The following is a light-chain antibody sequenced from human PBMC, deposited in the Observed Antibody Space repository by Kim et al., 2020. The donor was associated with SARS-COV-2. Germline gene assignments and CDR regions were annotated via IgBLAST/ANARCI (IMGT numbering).Light chain of an antibody. V-gene: IGKV3-11*01. CDR2: DAS. CDR3: QQRSNWPPSLT. J-gene: IGKJ4*01. CDR1: QSVSSY. Sequence: EIVLTQSPATLSVSPGERATLSCRASQSVSSYLAWYQQKPGQAPRLLIYDASNRATGIPARFSGSGSGTDFTLTISSLEPEDFAVYYCQQRSNWPPSLTFGGGTKGGIK.